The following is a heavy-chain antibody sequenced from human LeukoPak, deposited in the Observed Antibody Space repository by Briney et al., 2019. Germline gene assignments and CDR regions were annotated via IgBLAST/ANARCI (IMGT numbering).Heavy chain of an antibody. CDR1: GFTFSSYE. CDR2: ISSSGSTI. V-gene: IGHV3-48*03. J-gene: IGHJ6*04. D-gene: IGHD3-10*02. Sequence: PWGSLRLSCAASGFTFSSYEMNWARQAPGKGLEWVSYISSSGSTIYYADSVKGRFTISRDNAKNSLYLQMNSLRAEDTAVYYCAELGITMIGGVWGKGTTVTISS. CDR3: AELGITMIGGV.